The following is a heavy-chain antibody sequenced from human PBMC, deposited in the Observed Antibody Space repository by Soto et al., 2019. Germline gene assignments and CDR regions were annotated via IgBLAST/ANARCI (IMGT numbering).Heavy chain of an antibody. CDR3: ALKYYYDSSGPPSGQH. D-gene: IGHD3-22*01. V-gene: IGHV1-69*13. J-gene: IGHJ1*01. CDR2: IIPIFGTA. Sequence: GASVKVSCKASGYTFTSYAMHWVRQAPGQRLEWMGGIIPIFGTANYAQKFQGRVTITADESTSTAYMELSNLRSEDTAVYYCALKYYYDSSGPPSGQHWGQGTLVTVSS. CDR1: GYTFTSYA.